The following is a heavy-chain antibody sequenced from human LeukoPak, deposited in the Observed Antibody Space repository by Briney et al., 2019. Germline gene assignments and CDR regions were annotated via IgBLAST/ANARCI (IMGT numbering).Heavy chain of an antibody. CDR1: GYTFTSYY. J-gene: IGHJ4*02. D-gene: IGHD3-22*01. Sequence: ASVKVSCKASGYTFTSYYIHWVRQAPGQGLEWMGIVNPSGGSTSYAQKFQGRVTMTRDTSTSTVYMELSSLRSEDTAVYYCARFPTRRADSSDYYSTDYWGQGTLVTVPS. V-gene: IGHV1-46*01. CDR3: ARFPTRRADSSDYYSTDY. CDR2: VNPSGGST.